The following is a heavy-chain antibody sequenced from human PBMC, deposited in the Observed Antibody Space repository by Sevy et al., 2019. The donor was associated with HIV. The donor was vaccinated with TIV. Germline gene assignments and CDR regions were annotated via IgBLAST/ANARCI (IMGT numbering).Heavy chain of an antibody. CDR3: ARVTYCSGGSCYPRGDAFDI. Sequence: SETLSLTCAVSGGSISSSNWWSWVHQPPGKGLEWIGEIYRSGSTNYNPSLKSRVTISVDKSKNQFSLKLSSVTAADTAVYYCARVTYCSGGSCYPRGDAFDIWGQGTMVTVSS. CDR1: GGSISSSNW. V-gene: IGHV4-4*02. CDR2: IYRSGST. J-gene: IGHJ3*02. D-gene: IGHD2-15*01.